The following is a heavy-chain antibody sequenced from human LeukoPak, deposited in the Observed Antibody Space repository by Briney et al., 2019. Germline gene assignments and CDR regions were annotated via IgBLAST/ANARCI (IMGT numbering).Heavy chain of an antibody. CDR3: ARDVLRYFDWLLPNSNDAFDI. Sequence: ASVKVSCKASGYTFTSYGISWVRQAPGQGLEWMGWISAYNGNTNYAQKLQGRVTMTTDTSTSTAYMELRSLRSDDTAVYYCARDVLRYFDWLLPNSNDAFDIWGQGTMVTVSS. J-gene: IGHJ3*02. CDR1: GYTFTSYG. V-gene: IGHV1-18*01. D-gene: IGHD3-9*01. CDR2: ISAYNGNT.